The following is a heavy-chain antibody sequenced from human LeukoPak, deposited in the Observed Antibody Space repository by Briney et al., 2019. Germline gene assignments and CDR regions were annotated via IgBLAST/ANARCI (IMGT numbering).Heavy chain of an antibody. V-gene: IGHV3-53*01. Sequence: GGSLRLSCAASGFTVSSNYMSWVRQAPGKGLEWVSVIYSGGSTYYADSVKGRFTISRDNSKNTLYLQMNSLRAEDTAVYCCARGPRRTNFDYWGQGTLVTVSS. J-gene: IGHJ4*02. CDR3: ARGPRRTNFDY. CDR1: GFTVSSNY. CDR2: IYSGGST. D-gene: IGHD1-14*01.